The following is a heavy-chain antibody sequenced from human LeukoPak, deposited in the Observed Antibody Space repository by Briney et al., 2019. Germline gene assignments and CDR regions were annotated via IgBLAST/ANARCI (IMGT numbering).Heavy chain of an antibody. J-gene: IGHJ5*02. Sequence: GRSLRLSCAASGFTFDDYAMHWVRQAPGKGLEWVSGISWNSGSIGYAGSVKGRFTISRDNAENSLYLQMNSLRAEDTALYYCAKGGGVAVAGNWFDPWGQGTLVTVSS. CDR3: AKGGGVAVAGNWFDP. CDR2: ISWNSGSI. CDR1: GFTFDDYA. D-gene: IGHD6-19*01. V-gene: IGHV3-9*01.